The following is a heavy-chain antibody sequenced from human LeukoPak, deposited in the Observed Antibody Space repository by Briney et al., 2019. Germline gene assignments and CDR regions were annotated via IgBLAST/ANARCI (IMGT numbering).Heavy chain of an antibody. CDR3: ARYSSGWYRYPYYYYYMDV. Sequence: PGGSLRLSCAASGFTFSSYSMNWVRQAPGKGLEWVSSISSSSSYIYYADSVKGRFTISRDNAKNSLYLQMNSLRAEDTAVYYCARYSSGWYRYPYYYYYMDVWGKGTTVTVSS. CDR1: GFTFSSYS. V-gene: IGHV3-21*01. D-gene: IGHD6-19*01. CDR2: ISSSSSYI. J-gene: IGHJ6*03.